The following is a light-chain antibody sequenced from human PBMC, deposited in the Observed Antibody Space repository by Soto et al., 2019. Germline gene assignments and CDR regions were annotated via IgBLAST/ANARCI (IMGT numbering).Light chain of an antibody. V-gene: IGLV2-8*01. CDR3: SSYAGSNNWV. Sequence: QSALTQPPSASGSPGQSVTISCTGTSSDVGDYNYVSWYQQHPGKAPKLMIYEVIKRPSGVPDRFSGSKSGNTASLTVSGRQAEDEADYYCSSYAGSNNWVFGGGTKLTVL. CDR2: EVI. CDR1: SSDVGDYNY. J-gene: IGLJ3*02.